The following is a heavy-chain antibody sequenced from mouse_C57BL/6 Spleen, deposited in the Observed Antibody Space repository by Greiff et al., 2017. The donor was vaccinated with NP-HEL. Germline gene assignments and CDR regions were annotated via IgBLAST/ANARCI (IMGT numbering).Heavy chain of an antibody. J-gene: IGHJ2*01. D-gene: IGHD1-1*01. CDR3: ARWGYYGSSPYFDY. CDR2: IDPSDSYT. V-gene: IGHV1-69*01. CDR1: GYTFTSYW. Sequence: QVQLQQPGAELVMPGASVKLSCKASGYTFTSYWMHWVKQRPGQGLEWIGEIDPSDSYTNYNQKFKGKSTLTVDKSSSTAYMQLSSLTSEDSAVYYCARWGYYGSSPYFDYWGQGTTLTVSS.